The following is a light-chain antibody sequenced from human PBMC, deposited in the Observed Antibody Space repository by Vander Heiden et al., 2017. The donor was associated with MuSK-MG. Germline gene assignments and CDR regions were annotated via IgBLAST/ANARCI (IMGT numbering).Light chain of an antibody. Sequence: DIQMTQSPSSLSASVGDRVTITCRASQSISSYLNWYQQKPGKAPKLLIYAASSLQSGVPSRFSGSRSGTDFTLTISRLQPEDFATYYCQQSDSTSITFGQGTRLEIK. CDR1: QSISSY. J-gene: IGKJ5*01. CDR2: AAS. CDR3: QQSDSTSIT. V-gene: IGKV1-39*01.